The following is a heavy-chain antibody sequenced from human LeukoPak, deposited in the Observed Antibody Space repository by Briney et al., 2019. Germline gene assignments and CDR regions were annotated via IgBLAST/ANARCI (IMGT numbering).Heavy chain of an antibody. Sequence: GGSLRLSCAASGFTFSSYSMNWVRQAPGKGLEWVSSISSSSSYIYYADSVKGRFTISRDNAKNSLYLQMNSLRAEDTAVYYCARDTYYDFWSGYYRDGYGRDVWGQGTTVTVSS. CDR3: ARDTYYDFWSGYYRDGYGRDV. CDR1: GFTFSSYS. V-gene: IGHV3-21*01. J-gene: IGHJ6*02. CDR2: ISSSSSYI. D-gene: IGHD3-3*01.